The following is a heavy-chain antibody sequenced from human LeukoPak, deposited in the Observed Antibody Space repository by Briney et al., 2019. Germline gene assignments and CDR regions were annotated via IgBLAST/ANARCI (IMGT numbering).Heavy chain of an antibody. J-gene: IGHJ5*02. CDR2: IYYSGST. CDR3: AREQRYYYDSSGYKYRNWFDP. CDR1: GGSTSSYY. D-gene: IGHD3-22*01. Sequence: SESLSLTCTVSGGSTSSYYWSWIRQPPGKGLEWIGYIYYSGSTNYNPSLKSRVTISVDTSKNQFSLKLSSVTAADTAVYYCAREQRYYYDSSGYKYRNWFDPWGQGTLVTVSS. V-gene: IGHV4-59*01.